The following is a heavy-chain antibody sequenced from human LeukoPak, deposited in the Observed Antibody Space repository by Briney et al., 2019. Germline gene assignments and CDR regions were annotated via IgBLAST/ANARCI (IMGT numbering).Heavy chain of an antibody. CDR2: VDHTGST. D-gene: IGHD3-22*01. CDR1: DDSITMYY. CDR3: AREPDSSGSYGAFDI. Sequence: SETLSLTCTVSDDSITMYYWTWIRQPPGKGLEWIGYVDHTGSTKFNPSLNGRVSISRDTSNNFFSLRLRSVTAADTAVYYCAREPDSSGSYGAFDIWGQGTMVTVSS. V-gene: IGHV4-59*01. J-gene: IGHJ3*02.